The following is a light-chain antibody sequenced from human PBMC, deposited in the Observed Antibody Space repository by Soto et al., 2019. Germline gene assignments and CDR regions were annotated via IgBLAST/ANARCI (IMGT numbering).Light chain of an antibody. J-gene: IGKJ1*01. Sequence: DIQMTQSPSSLSAFVGDRVTITCRASQSITSYLNWYQQKPGKDPEVLIYAASRLQSGVPSRFSGSGSGTDFTLTISSLQPEDFATYYCQQSYSTPWTFGQGTEVEIK. V-gene: IGKV1-39*01. CDR2: AAS. CDR3: QQSYSTPWT. CDR1: QSITSY.